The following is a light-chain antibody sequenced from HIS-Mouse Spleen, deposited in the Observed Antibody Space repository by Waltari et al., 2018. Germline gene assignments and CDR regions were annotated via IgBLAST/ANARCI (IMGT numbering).Light chain of an antibody. CDR3: QVWDSSSDHVV. CDR1: NIGSKS. V-gene: IGLV3-21*03. Sequence: SYVLTQPPSVSVAPGKTARITCGGNNIGSKSVHWYQQKPGQAPVLVVYDDSDRPSGIPERCSWSKSGNTATLTISRVEAGDEADYYCQVWDSSSDHVVFGGGTKLTVL. J-gene: IGLJ2*01. CDR2: DDS.